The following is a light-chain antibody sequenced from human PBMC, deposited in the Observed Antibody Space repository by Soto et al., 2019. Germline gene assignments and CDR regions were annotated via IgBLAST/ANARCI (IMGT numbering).Light chain of an antibody. V-gene: IGLV2-14*03. CDR2: DVF. CDR1: TNDVGGYDY. J-gene: IGLJ2*01. CDR3: SSFTSRNIVI. Sequence: QSVLTQPASVSGSPGQSISISCTGTTNDVGGYDYVSWYQQHPGEAPKLMIFDVFHRPSGVSNRFSGSKSANTASLTISGRQTEDEADYYCSSFTSRNIVIFGGGTKVTVL.